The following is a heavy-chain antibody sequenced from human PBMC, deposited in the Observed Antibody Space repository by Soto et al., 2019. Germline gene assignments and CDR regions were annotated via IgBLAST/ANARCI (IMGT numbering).Heavy chain of an antibody. CDR1: GYTFTGYY. CDR3: AKVGHLRKKQLQYDGYDY. Sequence: ASVKVSCKASGYTFTGYYMHWVRQAPGQGLEWMGWINPNSGGTNYAQKFQGRVTMTRDTSISTAYMELSRLRSDDTAVYYCAKVGHLRKKQLQYDGYDYWGQGTLVTVSS. V-gene: IGHV1-2*02. J-gene: IGHJ4*02. D-gene: IGHD6-6*01. CDR2: INPNSGGT.